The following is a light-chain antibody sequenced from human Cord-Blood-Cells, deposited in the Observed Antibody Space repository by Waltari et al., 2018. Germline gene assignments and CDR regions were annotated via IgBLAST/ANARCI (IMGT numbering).Light chain of an antibody. V-gene: IGLV2-14*01. CDR2: DVS. J-gene: IGLJ2*01. CDR1: SSDVAGYNY. Sequence: QYAPTPPASVSGSPGQSIPIPCTATSSDVAGYNYVSWYLQHPGKAHNLMIYDVSNRPSGVSNRFSGSKSGNTASLTISGLQAEDESDYYCSSYTSSSTVVFGGGTKLTVL. CDR3: SSYTSSSTVV.